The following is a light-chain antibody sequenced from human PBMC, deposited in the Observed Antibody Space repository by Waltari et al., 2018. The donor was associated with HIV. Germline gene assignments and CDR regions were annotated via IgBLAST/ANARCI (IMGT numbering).Light chain of an antibody. CDR2: WAS. V-gene: IGKV4-1*01. CDR3: QQYYSNPPT. CDR1: KTIFYSSKNKNY. J-gene: IGKJ1*01. Sequence: DIVMTQSPDSLALSLGEGAPVNFKSTKTIFYSSKNKNYLAWYQQRPGQTPKLLIYWASTRDSGVPDRFSGSGSVTDFTLTISNLQSEDVAIYFCQQYYSNPPTFGQGTKVEVK.